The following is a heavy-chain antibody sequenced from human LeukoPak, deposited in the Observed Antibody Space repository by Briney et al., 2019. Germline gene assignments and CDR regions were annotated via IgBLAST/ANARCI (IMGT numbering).Heavy chain of an antibody. D-gene: IGHD4-17*01. V-gene: IGHV4-39*01. CDR2: IYHSGST. J-gene: IGHJ3*02. CDR1: GGSISSSSYY. Sequence: SETLSLTCTVSGGSISSSSYYWGWIRQPPGKGLEWIGSIYHSGSTYYNPSLKSRVTISVDTSKNQFSLKLSSVTAADTAVYYCARQLPTVTTRGSAFDIWGQGTMVTVSS. CDR3: ARQLPTVTTRGSAFDI.